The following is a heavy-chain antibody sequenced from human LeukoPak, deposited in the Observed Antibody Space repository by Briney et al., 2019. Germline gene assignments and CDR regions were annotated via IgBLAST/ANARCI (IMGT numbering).Heavy chain of an antibody. CDR1: GGSISSSNW. Sequence: SETLSLTCAVSGGSISSSNWWSWVRQPPGKGLEWIGEIYHSGSTNYNPSLKSRVTISVDTSKNQFSLKLSSVTAADTAVYYCARGEGYFGSGGSWSYYYYMDVWGKGTTVTVSS. CDR2: IYHSGST. D-gene: IGHD2-15*01. V-gene: IGHV4-4*02. J-gene: IGHJ6*03. CDR3: ARGEGYFGSGGSWSYYYYMDV.